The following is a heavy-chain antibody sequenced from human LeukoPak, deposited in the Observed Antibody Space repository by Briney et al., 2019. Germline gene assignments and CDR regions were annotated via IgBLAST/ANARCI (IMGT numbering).Heavy chain of an antibody. CDR2: INTDGSST. Sequence: GGSLRLSCAASGFTFSSYWMHWVRHAPGKGLVWVSRINTDGSSTSYADSVKGRFTISRDNAKNTLYLQMNSLRAEDTAVYYCARDPGRGYSGYETDYWGQGTLVTVSS. V-gene: IGHV3-74*01. CDR1: GFTFSSYW. J-gene: IGHJ4*02. D-gene: IGHD5-12*01. CDR3: ARDPGRGYSGYETDY.